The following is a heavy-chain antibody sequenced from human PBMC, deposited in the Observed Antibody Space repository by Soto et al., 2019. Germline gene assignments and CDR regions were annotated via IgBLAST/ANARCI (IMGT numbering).Heavy chain of an antibody. V-gene: IGHV6-1*01. Sequence: SQTLSLTCAISGDSVSSNSAAWNWIRQSPSRGLEWLGRTYYRSKWYNDYAVSVKSRITINPDTSKNQLSLQLNSVTPEDTAVCSCARDRQPVAMTGPRAFDIWGQGTMVTVSS. D-gene: IGHD5-12*01. CDR3: ARDRQPVAMTGPRAFDI. CDR1: GDSVSSNSAA. CDR2: TYYRSKWYN. J-gene: IGHJ3*02.